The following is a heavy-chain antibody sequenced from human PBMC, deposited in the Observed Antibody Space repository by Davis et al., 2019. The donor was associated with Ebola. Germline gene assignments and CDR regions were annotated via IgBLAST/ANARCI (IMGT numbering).Heavy chain of an antibody. CDR3: ASLAVAGTFDY. V-gene: IGHV3-30-3*01. D-gene: IGHD6-19*01. CDR1: GFTFSSYA. CDR2: ISYDGSNK. Sequence: PGGSLRLSCAASGFTFSSYAMHWVRQAPGKGLEWVAVISYDGSNKYYADSVKGRFTISRDNSKNTLYLQMNSLRAEDTAVYYCASLAVAGTFDYWGQGTLVTVSS. J-gene: IGHJ4*02.